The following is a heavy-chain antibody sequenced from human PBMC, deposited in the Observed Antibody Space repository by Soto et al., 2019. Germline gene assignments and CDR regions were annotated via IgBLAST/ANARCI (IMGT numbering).Heavy chain of an antibody. CDR3: ARGTLMVYPGAFDI. Sequence: PGKGLAWVSVIFSGGSTYYALSVKALFTISRHNSKNTLYLQMNSLRAEDTAVYYCARGTLMVYPGAFDIWGQGTMDTVS. CDR2: IFSGGST. D-gene: IGHD3-10*01. J-gene: IGHJ3*02. V-gene: IGHV3-53*04.